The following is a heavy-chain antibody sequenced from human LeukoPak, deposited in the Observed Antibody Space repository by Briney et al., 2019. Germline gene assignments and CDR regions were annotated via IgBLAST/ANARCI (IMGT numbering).Heavy chain of an antibody. CDR2: ISYDGSKK. CDR1: GFTFSSYG. Sequence: GGSLRLSCAASGFTFSSYGMHWVRQAPGKGLEWVAVISYDGSKKYYADSVKGRFTISRDNSKNTLYLQMNSLRAEDTAVYYCAKDGHLWLQYAFDYWGQGTLVTVSS. V-gene: IGHV3-30*18. D-gene: IGHD5-24*01. CDR3: AKDGHLWLQYAFDY. J-gene: IGHJ4*02.